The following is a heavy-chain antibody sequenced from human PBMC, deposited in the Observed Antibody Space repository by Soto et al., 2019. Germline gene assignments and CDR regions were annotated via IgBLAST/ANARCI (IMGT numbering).Heavy chain of an antibody. CDR2: IIPIFGTA. V-gene: IGHV1-69*13. CDR1: GGTFSSYA. CDR3: ARVNDSSGYYFDY. J-gene: IGHJ4*02. D-gene: IGHD3-22*01. Sequence: SVKVSCKASGGTFSSYAISWVRQAPGQGLEWMGGIIPIFGTANYAQKLQGRVTITADESTSTAYMELSSLRSEDTAVYYCARVNDSSGYYFDYWGQGTLVTVSS.